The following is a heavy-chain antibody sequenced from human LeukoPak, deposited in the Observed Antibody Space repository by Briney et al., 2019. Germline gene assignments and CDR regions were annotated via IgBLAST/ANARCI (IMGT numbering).Heavy chain of an antibody. CDR1: GYSIGNGYF. CDR3: ARPRGNYYGSGSYSY. Sequence: PSETLSLTCTVSGYSIGNGYFWGWIRQPPGKGLEWIGNIYRTGTTFYNPSLQSRVSMSVDTSKNTFSLNLKSVTAADTAVYYCARPRGNYYGSGSYSYWGQGTLVTVSS. D-gene: IGHD3-10*01. V-gene: IGHV4-38-2*02. CDR2: IYRTGTT. J-gene: IGHJ4*02.